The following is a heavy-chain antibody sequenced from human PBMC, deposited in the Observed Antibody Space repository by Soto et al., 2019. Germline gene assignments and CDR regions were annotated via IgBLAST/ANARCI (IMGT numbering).Heavy chain of an antibody. CDR1: GGTIRSPDW. D-gene: IGHD6-19*01. Sequence: SETLSLTCGVSGGTIRSPDWWTWVRQPPGKGLEWIGEIFQSGSTNYTPSLESRVTISVDKSKSQFSLTLTSVTAADTAVYFCARGRGRYSSGWSWFDPWGQGILVTSPQ. CDR2: IFQSGST. CDR3: ARGRGRYSSGWSWFDP. J-gene: IGHJ5*02. V-gene: IGHV4-4*02.